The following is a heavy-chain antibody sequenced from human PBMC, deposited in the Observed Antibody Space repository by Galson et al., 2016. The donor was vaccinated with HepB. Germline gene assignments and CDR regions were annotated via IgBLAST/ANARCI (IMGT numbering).Heavy chain of an antibody. Sequence: WSWIRQPPGKGLEWIGYIYYSGSTNYNPSLKRRVTISVDTSKNQFSLKLRSVTAADTAVCYCASHPYGPGSYPFDYWGQGTLVTVSS. J-gene: IGHJ4*02. CDR2: IYYSGST. D-gene: IGHD3-10*01. CDR3: ASHPYGPGSYPFDY. V-gene: IGHV4-61*07.